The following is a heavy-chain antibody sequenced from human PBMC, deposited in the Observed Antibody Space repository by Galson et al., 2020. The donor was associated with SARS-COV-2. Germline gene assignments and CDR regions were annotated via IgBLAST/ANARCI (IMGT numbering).Heavy chain of an antibody. CDR3: TREGWQGAY. CDR2: IRGDGSET. V-gene: IGHV3-7*01. Sequence: GGSLRLSCDVSGFIFKDFWMSWFRQAPGKSLEWVANIRGDGSETNYVESVKGRFSISRDNAMNSLYLQMDSLRVEDTAVYYCTREGWQGAYWGQGSRVAVCS. J-gene: IGHJ4*02. CDR1: GFIFKDFW.